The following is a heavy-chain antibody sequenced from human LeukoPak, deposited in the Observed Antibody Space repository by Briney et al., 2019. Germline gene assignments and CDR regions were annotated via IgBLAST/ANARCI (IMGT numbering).Heavy chain of an antibody. V-gene: IGHV4-59*01. J-gene: IGHJ4*02. Sequence: PSETLSLTCTVSGGSISPYYWSWIRLPPGKGLEWIGYIYYSGSTNYNPSLKSRVTMSVDTSKNQFSLKLSSVTAADAAVYYCASRSSIWSGYQDTLYYFDSWGQGTLVTVSS. D-gene: IGHD3-3*01. CDR2: IYYSGST. CDR3: ASRSSIWSGYQDTLYYFDS. CDR1: GGSISPYY.